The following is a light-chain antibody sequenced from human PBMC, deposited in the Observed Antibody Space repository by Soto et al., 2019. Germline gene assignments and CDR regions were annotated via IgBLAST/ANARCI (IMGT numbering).Light chain of an antibody. CDR2: GAS. J-gene: IGKJ1*01. Sequence: EIVMTQSPATLSVSPGERATLSCRASQSVSSSLAWYQQKPGQAPRLLIYGASPRATGIPLRFSGSGSVTEFTLTISSLQSEDLALYHCQQYNNRPWTFGQGTKVEIK. CDR3: QQYNNRPWT. V-gene: IGKV3-15*01. CDR1: QSVSSS.